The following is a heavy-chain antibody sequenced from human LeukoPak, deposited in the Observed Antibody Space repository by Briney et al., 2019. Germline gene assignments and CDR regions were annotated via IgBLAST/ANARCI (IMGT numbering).Heavy chain of an antibody. V-gene: IGHV4-39*01. CDR2: IYYGGST. CDR1: GGSINSRSYY. Sequence: PSETLSLTCNVSGGSINSRSYYWGWIRQPPGKGLEGIGSIYYGGSTYYNPSLTSRVAILVDTSENQFSLRLSSVTAADTAVYFCARLGDYDSGSGGYWGQGTLVTVSS. D-gene: IGHD3-10*01. CDR3: ARLGDYDSGSGGY. J-gene: IGHJ4*02.